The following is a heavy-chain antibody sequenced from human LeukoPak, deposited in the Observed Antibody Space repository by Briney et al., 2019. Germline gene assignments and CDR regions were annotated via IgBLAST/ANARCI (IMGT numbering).Heavy chain of an antibody. CDR1: GGSFSGYY. Sequence: SETLSLTCAVYGGSFSGYYWSWIRQPPGKGLEWIGDSYYSGSTNYNPSLKSRVTISVDTSKNQFSLKLSSVTAADTAVYYCARLEETVVTYGNYYYYMDVWGKGTTVTISS. J-gene: IGHJ6*03. CDR2: SYYSGST. CDR3: ARLEETVVTYGNYYYYMDV. V-gene: IGHV4-59*01. D-gene: IGHD4-23*01.